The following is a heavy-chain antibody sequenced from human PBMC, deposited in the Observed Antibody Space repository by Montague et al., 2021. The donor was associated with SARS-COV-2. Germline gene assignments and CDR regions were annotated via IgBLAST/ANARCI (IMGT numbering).Heavy chain of an antibody. CDR2: IYHRGSS. D-gene: IGHD3-3*01. Sequence: SETLSLTCAGYGHSCSVYFWPRTREPTGKLLASLGDIYHRGSSNNNPSLKNRVTISVDKSKNQISLKLTSVTAADTATYYCVRGQVTIFAVLIMLPAAGAIDVWGQGTTVTVSS. V-gene: IGHV4-34*01. J-gene: IGHJ3*01. CDR3: VRGQVTIFAVLIMLPAAGAIDV. CDR1: GHSCSVYF.